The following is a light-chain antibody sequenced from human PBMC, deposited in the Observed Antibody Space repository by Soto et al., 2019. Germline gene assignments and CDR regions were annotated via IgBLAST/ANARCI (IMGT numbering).Light chain of an antibody. V-gene: IGLV2-14*01. J-gene: IGLJ2*01. CDR1: SIDVGAYNY. CDR3: ASYTSSSTVV. CDR2: EVS. Sequence: QSALTQPASVSGSPGQSITISCTGTSIDVGAYNYVSWYQHHPGKAPKLMIFEVSNRPSGVSNRFSGSKSGNTASLTISGLQAEDEAHYYCASYTSSSTVVFGGGTKVTVL.